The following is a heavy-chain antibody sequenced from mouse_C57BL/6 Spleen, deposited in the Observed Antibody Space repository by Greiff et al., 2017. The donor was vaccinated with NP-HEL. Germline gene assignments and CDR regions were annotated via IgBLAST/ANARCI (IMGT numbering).Heavy chain of an antibody. CDR3: ARRDDYDLYYYAMDY. Sequence: EVKLQESGPELVKPGASVKISCKASGYSFTGYYMNWVKQSPEKSLEWIGEINPSTGGTTYNQKFKAKATLTVDKSSSTAYMQLKSLTSEDSAVYYCARRDDYDLYYYAMDYWGQGTSVTVSS. V-gene: IGHV1-42*01. D-gene: IGHD2-4*01. CDR1: GYSFTGYY. J-gene: IGHJ4*01. CDR2: INPSTGGT.